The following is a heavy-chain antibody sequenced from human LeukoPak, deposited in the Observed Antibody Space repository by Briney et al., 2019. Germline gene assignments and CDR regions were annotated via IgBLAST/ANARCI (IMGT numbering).Heavy chain of an antibody. CDR2: INHSGGT. CDR1: GGSFSGYY. CDR3: ASAMIGVPDDAFDI. J-gene: IGHJ3*02. Sequence: SESLSLTCAVYGGSFSGYYWSWIRQPPGKGLEWIGEINHSGGTNYNPSLKSRVTISVDTSKNQFSLKLSAVTAADTAGYYCASAMIGVPDDAFDIWGQGTMVTVSS. V-gene: IGHV4-34*01. D-gene: IGHD3-22*01.